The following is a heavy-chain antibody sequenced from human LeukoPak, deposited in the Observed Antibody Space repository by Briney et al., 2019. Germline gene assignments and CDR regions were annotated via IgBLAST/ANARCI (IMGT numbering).Heavy chain of an antibody. CDR3: AKDGSSYYYIYY. V-gene: IGHV3-30*02. CDR1: GFTFNSYG. J-gene: IGHJ4*02. D-gene: IGHD3-22*01. CDR2: ISYDGSNT. Sequence: PGGSLRLSCAASGFTFNSYGMHWVRQAPGKGLEWLAFISYDGSNTYYADSVKGRFTVSRDDPKSTLYLQMNSLRADDTAVYYCAKDGSSYYYIYYWGQGTLVTVSS.